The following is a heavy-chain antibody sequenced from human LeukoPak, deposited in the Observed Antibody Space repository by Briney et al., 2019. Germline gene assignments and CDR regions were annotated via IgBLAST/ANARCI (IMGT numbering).Heavy chain of an antibody. J-gene: IGHJ4*02. Sequence: SETLSLTCTVPGGSISSYYWSWIRQPPGKGLEWIGYIYYSGSTNYNPSLKSRVTISVDTSKNQFSLKLSSVTAADTAVYYCARGLPYCSSTSCYAGYYFDYWGQGTLVTVSS. D-gene: IGHD2-2*01. V-gene: IGHV4-59*01. CDR2: IYYSGST. CDR1: GGSISSYY. CDR3: ARGLPYCSSTSCYAGYYFDY.